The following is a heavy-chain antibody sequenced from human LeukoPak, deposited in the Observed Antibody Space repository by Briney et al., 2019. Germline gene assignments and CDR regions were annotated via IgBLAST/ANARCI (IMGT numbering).Heavy chain of an antibody. CDR3: AKQFVDV. V-gene: IGHV3-23*01. J-gene: IGHJ5*02. CDR2: ISESGDDT. CDR1: GGSFSGYY. D-gene: IGHD5-24*01. Sequence: ETLSLTCAVYGGSFSGYYWSWVRQAPGKGLEWVSSISESGDDTAYADSVKGPFTISRDNSRNTLYLQMISLRAEDTAVYYCAKQFVDVWGQGTLVTVSS.